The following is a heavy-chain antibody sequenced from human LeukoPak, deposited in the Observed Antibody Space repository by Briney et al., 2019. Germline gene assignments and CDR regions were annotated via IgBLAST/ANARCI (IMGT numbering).Heavy chain of an antibody. J-gene: IGHJ4*02. CDR3: ARMSRLGYCSGGSCPPLGLDY. Sequence: SGPPLANPSQTLTLTCTFSGFSLRTSAMCVSWIRQPPGKALEWLALIDWDDDKYYSTSLKTRLTISKDTSKNQVVLTMTNMDPVDTATYYCARMSRLGYCSGGSCPPLGLDYWGQGTLVTVSS. CDR1: GFSLRTSAMC. CDR2: IDWDDDK. D-gene: IGHD2-15*01. V-gene: IGHV2-70*01.